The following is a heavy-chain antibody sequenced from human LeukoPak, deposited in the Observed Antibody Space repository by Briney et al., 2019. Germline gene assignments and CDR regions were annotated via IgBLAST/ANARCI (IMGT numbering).Heavy chain of an antibody. J-gene: IGHJ4*02. CDR1: GGSISSYY. CDR3: VTSSHDLLDTDY. V-gene: IGHV4-59*01. D-gene: IGHD3-22*01. CDR2: IYNSGST. Sequence: PSETLSLTCTVSGGSISSYYWSWIRQPPGKGLEWIGYIYNSGSTNYNPSLRSRVTISVDTSKKQFSLKLSSVTAADTAVYYCVTSSHDLLDTDYWGQGTLVTVSS.